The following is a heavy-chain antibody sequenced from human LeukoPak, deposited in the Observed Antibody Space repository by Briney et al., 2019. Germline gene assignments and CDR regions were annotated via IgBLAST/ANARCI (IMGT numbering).Heavy chain of an antibody. CDR3: ARRAKGSGSYDY. V-gene: IGHV4-59*01. CDR1: GGSISGYY. CDR2: IHYSGST. Sequence: SETLSLTCSVSGGSISGYYWSWIRQPPGKGLEWIAYIHYSGSTNYNPSLKSRVTISVDTSKNQFSLKLSSVTAADTAVYYRARRAKGSGSYDYWGQGTLVTVSS. J-gene: IGHJ4*02. D-gene: IGHD1-26*01.